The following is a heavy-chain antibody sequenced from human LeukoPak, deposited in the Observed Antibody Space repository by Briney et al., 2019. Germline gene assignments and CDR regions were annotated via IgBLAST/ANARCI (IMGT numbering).Heavy chain of an antibody. Sequence: SETLSLTCAVYGGSFSGYYWSWIRQPPGKGLEWIGEINHSGSTNYNPSLKSRVTIPVDTSKNQFSLKLSSVTAADTAVYYCARVATAFDYWGQGTLVTVSS. V-gene: IGHV4-34*01. CDR1: GGSFSGYY. CDR3: ARVATAFDY. CDR2: INHSGST. J-gene: IGHJ4*02.